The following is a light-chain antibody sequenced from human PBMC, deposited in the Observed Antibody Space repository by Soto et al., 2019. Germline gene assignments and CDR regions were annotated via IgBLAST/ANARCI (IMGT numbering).Light chain of an antibody. V-gene: IGLV2-14*01. CDR1: SSDVGGYNY. J-gene: IGLJ2*01. Sequence: QSALTQPASVSGSPGQSITISCTGTSSDVGGYNYVSWYQQHQGKAPKLMIYDVSDRPSGVSNRFSGSKSGNTASLTISGLQAEDEADYYCSSYTSSSTLEVVGGGTKVAVL. CDR2: DVS. CDR3: SSYTSSSTLEV.